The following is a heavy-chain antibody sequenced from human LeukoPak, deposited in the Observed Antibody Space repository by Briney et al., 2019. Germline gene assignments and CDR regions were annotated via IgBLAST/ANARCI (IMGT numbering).Heavy chain of an antibody. CDR1: GGSISSYY. CDR3: ARESNDSGYDWEKSFDY. V-gene: IGHV4-59*12. J-gene: IGHJ4*02. Sequence: KPSETLSLTCTVSGGSISSYYWSWIRQPPGKGLEWIGYIYYSGSTNYNPSLKSRVTISVDTSKNQFSLKLSSVTAADTAVYYCARESNDSGYDWEKSFDYWGQGTLVTVSS. D-gene: IGHD5-12*01. CDR2: IYYSGST.